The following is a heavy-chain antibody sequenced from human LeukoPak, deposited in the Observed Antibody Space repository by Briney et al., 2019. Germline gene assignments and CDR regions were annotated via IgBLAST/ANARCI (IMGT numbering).Heavy chain of an antibody. CDR2: ISGSGGST. J-gene: IGHJ4*02. CDR3: AKAIRGSSWYDY. D-gene: IGHD6-13*01. Sequence: GGSLRLSCAASGFTFSSYAMSWVRQAPGKGLEWVSAISGSGGSTYYADSVKGRFTISRDNSKNTLYLQMSSLRAEDTAVYYCAKAIRGSSWYDYWGQGTLVTVSS. V-gene: IGHV3-23*01. CDR1: GFTFSSYA.